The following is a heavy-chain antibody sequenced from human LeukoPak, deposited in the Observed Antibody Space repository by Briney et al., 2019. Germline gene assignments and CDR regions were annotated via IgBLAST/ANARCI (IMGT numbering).Heavy chain of an antibody. J-gene: IGHJ6*03. CDR3: ERGPILPPYYAYMDV. D-gene: IGHD1-26*01. CDR2: IYYSGST. Sequence: PSETLSLTCTVSGGSIGSYCWSWIRQPPGKGLEWIGYIYYSGSTNYNPSLKSRVTISLDTSKSHFSLKLISVTAADTALYYCERGPILPPYYAYMDVWDKGTTVTVSS. V-gene: IGHV4-59*01. CDR1: GGSIGSYC.